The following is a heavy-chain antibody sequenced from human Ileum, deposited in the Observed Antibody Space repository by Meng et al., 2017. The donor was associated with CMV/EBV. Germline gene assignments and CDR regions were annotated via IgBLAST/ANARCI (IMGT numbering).Heavy chain of an antibody. Sequence: ASVKVSCKASGYTFTDHFIHWVRQAPGQGLEWMGWINPSSGDTNYAQKFQDRVTMTRDTSISTASLELSRLRSDDTAVYYCARVILERRGGYFDYWGQGRLVTVSS. CDR2: INPSSGDT. CDR3: ARVILERRGGYFDY. D-gene: IGHD1-1*01. V-gene: IGHV1-2*02. CDR1: GYTFTDHF. J-gene: IGHJ4*02.